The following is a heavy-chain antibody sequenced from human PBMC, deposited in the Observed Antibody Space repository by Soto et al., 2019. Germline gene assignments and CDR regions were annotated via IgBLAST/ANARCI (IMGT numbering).Heavy chain of an antibody. Sequence: ASVKVSCKVSGYTLTELSMHWVRQAPGKGLEWMGGFDPEDGETIYAQKFQGRVTMTEDTSTDTAYMELSSLRSEDTAVYYCATDTSDYIWGSYRLSFDYWGQGTLVTVSS. CDR3: ATDTSDYIWGSYRLSFDY. V-gene: IGHV1-24*01. CDR1: GYTLTELS. D-gene: IGHD3-16*02. CDR2: FDPEDGET. J-gene: IGHJ4*02.